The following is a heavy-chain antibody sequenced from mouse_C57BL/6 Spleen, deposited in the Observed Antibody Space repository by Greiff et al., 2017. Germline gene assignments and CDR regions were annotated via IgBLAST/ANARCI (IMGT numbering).Heavy chain of an antibody. CDR1: GFSLTSYG. Sequence: VQLQQSGPGLVQPSQSLSITCTASGFSLTSYGVHWVRQSPGKGLEWLGVIWSGGSTDYNAAFISILSISKDNSKSQVFFKMNSLQADDTAIYYCARGELRSYWYFDVWGTGTTVTVSS. V-gene: IGHV2-2*01. CDR3: ARGELRSYWYFDV. J-gene: IGHJ1*03. CDR2: IWSGGST. D-gene: IGHD1-1*01.